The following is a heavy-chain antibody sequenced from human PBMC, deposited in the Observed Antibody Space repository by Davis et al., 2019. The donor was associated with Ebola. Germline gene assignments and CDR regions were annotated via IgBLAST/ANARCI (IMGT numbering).Heavy chain of an antibody. CDR2: INNDGTST. CDR3: ASAPPTSNYYYYGMDV. V-gene: IGHV3-74*01. Sequence: HTGGSLRLSCAASGFTFSSYWMHWVRQAPGKGLVWVSRINNDGTSTSYADSVKGRFTISRDNAKNSLYLQMNSLRDEDTAVYYCASAPPTSNYYYYGMDVWGQGTTVTVSS. CDR1: GFTFSSYW. J-gene: IGHJ6*02.